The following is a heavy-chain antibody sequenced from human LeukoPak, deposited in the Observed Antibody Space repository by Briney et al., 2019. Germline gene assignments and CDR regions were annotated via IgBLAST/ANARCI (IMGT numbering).Heavy chain of an antibody. CDR1: GGSFSGYY. CDR2: IYYSGST. CDR3: ARVYRFGIFGVVITPFRDISYFDY. V-gene: IGHV4-34*01. D-gene: IGHD3-3*01. Sequence: SETLSLTCAVYGGSFSGYYWSWIRQPPGKGLEWIGSIYYSGSTYYNPSLKSRVTISVDTSKNQFSLKLSSVTAADTAVYYCARVYRFGIFGVVITPFRDISYFDYWGQGTLVTVSS. J-gene: IGHJ4*02.